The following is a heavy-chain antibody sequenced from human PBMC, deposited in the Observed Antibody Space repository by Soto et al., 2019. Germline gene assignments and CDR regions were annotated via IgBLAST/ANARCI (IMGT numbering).Heavy chain of an antibody. V-gene: IGHV3-66*01. CDR1: GFTVSSNY. D-gene: IGHD6-19*01. CDR3: ARGLRYSTGWYYFDY. Sequence: EVQVVESGGGLVQPGGSLRLSCAASGFTVSSNYMSWVRQAPGKGPEWVSVIYSGGSTYYADSVKGRFTISRDNSRNTLYLKLNSLRAEDTALYYRARGLRYSTGWYYFDYWGQGTLVTLSS. J-gene: IGHJ4*02. CDR2: IYSGGST.